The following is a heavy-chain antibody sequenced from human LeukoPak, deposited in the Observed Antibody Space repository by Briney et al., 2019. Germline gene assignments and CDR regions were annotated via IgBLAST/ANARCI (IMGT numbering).Heavy chain of an antibody. D-gene: IGHD3-10*01. CDR3: ARQVGSGSPIDY. V-gene: IGHV1-69*05. CDR2: IIPLFGTA. Sequence: SVKVSCKASGGTFSSYAISWVRQAPGQGLEWMGGIIPLFGTANYAQKFQGRVTITTDESTTTAYMELSSLRSEDTAVYYCARQVGSGSPIDYWGQGTLVTVSS. CDR1: GGTFSSYA. J-gene: IGHJ4*02.